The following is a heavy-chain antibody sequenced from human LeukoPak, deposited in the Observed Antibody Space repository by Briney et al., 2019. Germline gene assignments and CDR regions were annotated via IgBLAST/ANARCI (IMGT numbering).Heavy chain of an antibody. CDR1: GFTFTSSA. D-gene: IGHD6-13*01. CDR2: IVVGSGNT. Sequence: GASVKVSCKASGFTFTSSAMQWVRQARGQRLEWIGWIVVGSGNTDYAQKFQERVTITRDMSTSTAYMELSSLRSEDTAVYYCAAAPPGYSTAGEDEGYFDSGGKGPRVTVS. J-gene: IGHJ4*02. V-gene: IGHV1-58*02. CDR3: AAAPPGYSTAGEDEGYFDS.